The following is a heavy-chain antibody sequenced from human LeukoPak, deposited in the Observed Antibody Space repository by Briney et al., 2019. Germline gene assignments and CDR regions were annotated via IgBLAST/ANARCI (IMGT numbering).Heavy chain of an antibody. V-gene: IGHV4-4*07. CDR3: ARYCNSASCSDFKGAFDI. D-gene: IGHD2-2*01. CDR2: VHSTGST. CDR1: GGFLTTHY. J-gene: IGHJ3*02. Sequence: SETPSLTCTVSGGFLTTHYWAWVRQPAGRGLEWIGRVHSTGSTNYSPYFESRVSMSVDTSKNQLSLRPTSVTVADSAMYYCARYCNSASCSDFKGAFDIWGHGTMVTVSS.